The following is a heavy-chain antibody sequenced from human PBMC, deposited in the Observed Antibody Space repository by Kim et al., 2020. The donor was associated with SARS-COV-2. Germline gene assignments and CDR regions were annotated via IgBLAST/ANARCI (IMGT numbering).Heavy chain of an antibody. CDR3: AKIYGSGTYNNLFDY. V-gene: IGHV3-23*01. Sequence: GGSLRLSCAASGFTFSSYAMSWVRQAPGKGLEWVSLISASGGSTYYADSVKGRFTISRDNSKNTVYLQMNSLRAEDPAVYYCAKIYGSGTYNNLFDYWGQGTLVTVSS. CDR2: ISASGGST. J-gene: IGHJ4*02. D-gene: IGHD3-10*01. CDR1: GFTFSSYA.